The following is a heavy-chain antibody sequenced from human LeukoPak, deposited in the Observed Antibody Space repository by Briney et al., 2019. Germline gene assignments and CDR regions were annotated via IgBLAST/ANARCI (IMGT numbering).Heavy chain of an antibody. D-gene: IGHD6-19*01. Sequence: PSETLSLTCTVSGGSISSYYWSWIRQPPGKGLEWIGYIYYSGSTNYNPSLKSRVTISVDTSKNQFSLKLSSVTAADTAVYYCARERAPNSSGWYNRFDPWGQGTLVTVSS. V-gene: IGHV4-59*01. CDR2: IYYSGST. CDR3: ARERAPNSSGWYNRFDP. J-gene: IGHJ5*02. CDR1: GGSISSYY.